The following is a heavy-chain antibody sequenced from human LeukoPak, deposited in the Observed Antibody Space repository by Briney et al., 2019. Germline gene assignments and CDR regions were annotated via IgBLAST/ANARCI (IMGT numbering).Heavy chain of an antibody. CDR3: AREGFPPGVLH. CDR1: GFTFSTCW. CDR2: IKPDGSDK. Sequence: GGSLRLSCEASGFTFSTCWMSWVRQAPGKGPECVANIKPDGSDKYYVDSMKGRFTISRDNARNSLYLQMNNLRAEDTAVYYCAREGFPPGVLHWGQGTLVTVSS. V-gene: IGHV3-7*01. D-gene: IGHD2-2*01. J-gene: IGHJ1*01.